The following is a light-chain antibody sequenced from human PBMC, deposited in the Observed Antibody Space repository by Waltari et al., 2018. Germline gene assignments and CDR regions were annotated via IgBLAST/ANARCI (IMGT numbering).Light chain of an antibody. CDR3: SSNACSNKYVL. V-gene: IGLV2-8*01. CDR1: SSDVGGYDH. Sequence: QSALTHPTSSSGSPGQSVTISCTGTSSDVGGYDHFSCCQHHPGKAPKLILYEVDKHPIRHTDRLCASNSGNTASQTVSVFPAEDESNYNCSSNACSNKYVLFRRGTKLTVL. J-gene: IGLJ2*01. CDR2: EVD.